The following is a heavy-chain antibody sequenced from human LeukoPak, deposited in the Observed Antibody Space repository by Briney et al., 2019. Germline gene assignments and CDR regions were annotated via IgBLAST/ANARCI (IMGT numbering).Heavy chain of an antibody. CDR3: ARAKYPEYDFWSGYYTY. D-gene: IGHD3-3*01. Sequence: GASVKVSCKASGYTFTGYYMHWVRQAPGQGLEWMGRINPNSGGTNYAQKFQGRVTMTRDTSISTAYMELSRLRSDDTAVYYCARAKYPEYDFWSGYYTYWGQGTLVTVSS. CDR2: INPNSGGT. V-gene: IGHV1-2*06. CDR1: GYTFTGYY. J-gene: IGHJ4*02.